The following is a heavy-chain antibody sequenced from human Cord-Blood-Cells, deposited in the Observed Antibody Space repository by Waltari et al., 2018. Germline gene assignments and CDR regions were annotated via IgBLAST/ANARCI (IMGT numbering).Heavy chain of an antibody. J-gene: IGHJ4*02. D-gene: IGHD3-3*01. CDR2: IWYDGSNK. Sequence: QVQLVESGGGVVQPGRSLRLSCAASGFTFSSYGMHWVRQAPGKGLEGVAVIWYDGSNKYYADSVKGRFTISRDNSKNTLYLQMNSLRAEDTAVYYCARAGETIFGVVTNYWGQGTLVTVSS. CDR3: ARAGETIFGVVTNY. V-gene: IGHV3-33*01. CDR1: GFTFSSYG.